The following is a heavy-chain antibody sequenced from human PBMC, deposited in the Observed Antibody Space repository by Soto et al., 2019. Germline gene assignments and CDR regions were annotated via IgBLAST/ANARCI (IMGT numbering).Heavy chain of an antibody. CDR3: ARSPAGYSYGYGADY. CDR1: GFTFSTYG. CDR2: IRYDGSNK. Sequence: GGSLRLSCAASGFTFSTYGMHWVRQAPGKGLEWVAVIRYDGSNKYYADSVKGRFTISRDNSNNTLYLQMNSLRAEDTAVYYCARSPAGYSYGYGADYWGQGTLVTVSS. V-gene: IGHV3-33*01. D-gene: IGHD5-18*01. J-gene: IGHJ4*02.